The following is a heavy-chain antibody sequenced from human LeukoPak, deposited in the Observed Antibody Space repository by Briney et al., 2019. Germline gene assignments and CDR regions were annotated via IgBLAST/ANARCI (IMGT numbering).Heavy chain of an antibody. D-gene: IGHD6-13*01. CDR3: ARTPTYSSSWYFDY. V-gene: IGHV4-38-2*02. CDR1: GYSISSGYY. J-gene: IGHJ4*02. Sequence: SETLSLTCTVSGYSISSGYYWGWIRQPPGKGLEWIGSIYHSGSTYYNPSLKSRVTISVDTSKNQFSLKLSSVTAADTAVYYCARTPTYSSSWYFDYWGQGTLVTVSS. CDR2: IYHSGST.